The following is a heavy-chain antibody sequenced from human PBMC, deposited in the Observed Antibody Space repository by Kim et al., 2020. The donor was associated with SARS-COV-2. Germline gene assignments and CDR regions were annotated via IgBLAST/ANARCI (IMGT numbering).Heavy chain of an antibody. CDR3: ARRGSSWSHWFDP. V-gene: IGHV4-59*01. Sequence: YNPSPKSRVTISVDTSKNQFSLKLSSVTAADTAVYYCARRGSSWSHWFDPWGQGTLVTVSS. J-gene: IGHJ5*02. D-gene: IGHD6-13*01.